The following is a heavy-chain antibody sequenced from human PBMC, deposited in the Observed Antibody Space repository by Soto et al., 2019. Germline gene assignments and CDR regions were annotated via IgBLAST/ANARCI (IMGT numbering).Heavy chain of an antibody. V-gene: IGHV5-10-1*01. Sequence: GESLKISCKGSGYSFAGYWITWVRQKPGKGLEWMGRIDPSDSQTYYSPSFRGHVTISVTKSITTVFLQWSSPRASDTAMYYCARQIYDSDTGPNFQYYFDSWGQGTPVTVSS. J-gene: IGHJ4*02. D-gene: IGHD3-22*01. CDR1: GYSFAGYW. CDR2: IDPSDSQT. CDR3: ARQIYDSDTGPNFQYYFDS.